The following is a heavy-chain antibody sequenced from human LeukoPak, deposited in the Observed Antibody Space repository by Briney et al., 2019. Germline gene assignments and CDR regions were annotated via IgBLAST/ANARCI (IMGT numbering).Heavy chain of an antibody. CDR2: ISGSGGST. J-gene: IGHJ4*02. CDR3: AKGGDYVWGSPLGY. D-gene: IGHD3-16*01. Sequence: GGSLRLFCAASGFTFSSYAMSWVRQAPGKGLEWVSAISGSGGSTYYADSVEGRFTISRDNSKNTLYLQMNSLRAEDTAVYYCAKGGDYVWGSPLGYWGQGTLVTVSS. V-gene: IGHV3-23*01. CDR1: GFTFSSYA.